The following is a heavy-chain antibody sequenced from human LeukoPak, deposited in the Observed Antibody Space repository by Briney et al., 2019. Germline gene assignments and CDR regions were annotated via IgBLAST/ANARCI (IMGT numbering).Heavy chain of an antibody. D-gene: IGHD2-2*01. CDR3: ARHRCSSTTCSFDS. V-gene: IGHV3-20*01. J-gene: IGHJ4*02. CDR2: ISWKGDTT. Sequence: GESLRLSCAASGFTFNNYAMTWVRQTPGKGPEWVSLISWKGDTTAYAESVRGRFTISRDDAKNSLYLHMNSLRPEDTAFYHCARHRCSSTTCSFDSWGQGSLVTVSS. CDR1: GFTFNNYA.